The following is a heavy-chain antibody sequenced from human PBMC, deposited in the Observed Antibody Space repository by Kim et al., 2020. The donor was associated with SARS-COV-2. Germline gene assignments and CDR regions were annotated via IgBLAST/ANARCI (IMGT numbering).Heavy chain of an antibody. CDR3: AREHDFWSGSSLGAFDI. J-gene: IGHJ3*02. V-gene: IGHV1-3*01. D-gene: IGHD3-3*01. Sequence: FQGRVTITRDTSASTAYMELSSLRSEDTAVYYCAREHDFWSGSSLGAFDIWGQGTMVTVSS.